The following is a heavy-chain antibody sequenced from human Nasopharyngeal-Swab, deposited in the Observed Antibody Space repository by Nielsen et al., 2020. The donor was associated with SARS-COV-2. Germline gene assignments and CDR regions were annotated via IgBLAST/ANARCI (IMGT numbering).Heavy chain of an antibody. CDR1: GFTFSDYY. Sequence: GGSLRLSCAASGFTFSDYYMSWIRQAPGEGLEWVSYISSGGSTVYYTDSVKGRFTISRDNAKNSLYLQMNSLRAEDTAVYYCASQRTYYYDSSGYYNDYWGQGTLVTVSS. J-gene: IGHJ4*02. CDR3: ASQRTYYYDSSGYYNDY. V-gene: IGHV3-11*01. CDR2: ISSGGSTV. D-gene: IGHD3-22*01.